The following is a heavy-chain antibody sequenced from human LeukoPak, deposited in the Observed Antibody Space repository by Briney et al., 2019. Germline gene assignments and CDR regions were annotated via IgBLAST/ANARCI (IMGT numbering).Heavy chain of an antibody. J-gene: IGHJ4*02. CDR3: ARDTVESGYGDYNLDY. V-gene: IGHV3-21*01. CDR2: ISSSSSYI. CDR1: GFTFSSYS. D-gene: IGHD4-17*01. Sequence: GGSLRLSCAASGFTFSSYSMNWVRQAPGKGLEWVSSISSSSSYIYYADSVKGRFTISRDNAKNSLYLQMNSLRAEDTAVYYCARDTVESGYGDYNLDYWGQGTLVTVSS.